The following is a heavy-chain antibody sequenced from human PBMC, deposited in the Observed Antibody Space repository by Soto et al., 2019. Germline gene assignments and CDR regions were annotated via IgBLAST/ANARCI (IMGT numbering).Heavy chain of an antibody. V-gene: IGHV4-34*01. CDR1: GGSFSGYY. CDR2: INHSGST. Sequence: SETLSLTCAVYGGSFSGYYWSWIRQPPGKGLEWIGEINHSGSTNYNPSLKSRVTISVDTSKNQFSLKLSSVTAADTAVYYCARGRRFFYSYGLVYYYYGMDVWGQGTTVTVSS. J-gene: IGHJ6*02. CDR3: ARGRRFFYSYGLVYYYYGMDV. D-gene: IGHD5-18*01.